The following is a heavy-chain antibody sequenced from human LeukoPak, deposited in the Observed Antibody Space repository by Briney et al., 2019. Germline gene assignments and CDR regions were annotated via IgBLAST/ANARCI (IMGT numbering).Heavy chain of an antibody. CDR1: GFTFDDYG. V-gene: IGHV3-20*04. CDR3: ARYYDFDYYYYYMDV. CDR2: INWNGGST. D-gene: IGHD3-3*01. Sequence: GGSLRLSCAASGFTFDDYGMSWVRPAPGKGLEWVSGINWNGGSTGYADSVKGRFTISRDNAKNSLYLQMNSLRAEDTALYYCARYYDFDYYYYYMDVWGKGTTVTVSS. J-gene: IGHJ6*03.